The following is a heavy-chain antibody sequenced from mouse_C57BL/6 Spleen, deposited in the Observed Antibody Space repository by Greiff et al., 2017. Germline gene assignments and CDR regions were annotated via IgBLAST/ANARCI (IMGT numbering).Heavy chain of an antibody. V-gene: IGHV5-17*01. Sequence: EVKLVESGGGLVKPGGSLKLSCAASGFTFSDYGMHWVRQAPERGLGWVAYISSGSSTIYYADTVKGRFTISRDNAKNTLFLQMTSLRSEDTAMYYCARYPRSYWYFDVWGTGTTVTVSS. CDR1: GFTFSDYG. CDR2: ISSGSSTI. CDR3: ARYPRSYWYFDV. J-gene: IGHJ1*03.